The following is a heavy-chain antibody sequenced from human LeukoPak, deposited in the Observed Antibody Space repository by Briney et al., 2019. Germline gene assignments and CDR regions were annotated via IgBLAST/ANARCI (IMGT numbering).Heavy chain of an antibody. Sequence: GESLKISCEGSGYMFSNYWIGWVRQMPGKGLEWMGIIYPGDSDTTYSPSFQGQVTISADTSINTAYVQWTSLKASDTAMYYCATSGSYTSQDYWGQGTLVTVSS. CDR3: ATSGSYTSQDY. J-gene: IGHJ4*02. V-gene: IGHV5-51*01. D-gene: IGHD1-26*01. CDR1: GYMFSNYW. CDR2: IYPGDSDT.